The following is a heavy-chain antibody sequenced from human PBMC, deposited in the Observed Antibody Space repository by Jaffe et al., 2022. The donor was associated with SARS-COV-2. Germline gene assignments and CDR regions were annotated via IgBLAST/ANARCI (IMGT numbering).Heavy chain of an antibody. V-gene: IGHV5-51*01. D-gene: IGHD5-18*01. CDR2: IYPGDSDT. CDR1: GYSFTSYW. CDR3: ARRGEGYSYGYGGFFYYGMDV. J-gene: IGHJ6*02. Sequence: EVQLVQSGAEVKKPGESLKISCKGSGYSFTSYWIGWVRQMPGKGLEWMGIIYPGDSDTRYSPSFQGQVTISADKSISTAYLQWSSLKASDTAMYYCARRGEGYSYGYGGFFYYGMDVWGQGTTVTVSS.